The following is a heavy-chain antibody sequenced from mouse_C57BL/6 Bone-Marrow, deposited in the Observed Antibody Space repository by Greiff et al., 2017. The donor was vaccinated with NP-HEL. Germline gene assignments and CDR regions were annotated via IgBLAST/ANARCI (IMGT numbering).Heavy chain of an antibody. CDR1: GYTFTSYW. D-gene: IGHD2-4*01. Sequence: QVQLQQPGAELVMPGASVKLFCKASGYTFTSYWMHWVKQRPGQGLEWIGEIDPSDSYTNYNQKFKGKSTLTVDKSSSTAYMQLSSLTSEDSAVYYCAREGYYDYARFAYWGQGTLVTVSA. J-gene: IGHJ3*01. CDR2: IDPSDSYT. V-gene: IGHV1-69*01. CDR3: AREGYYDYARFAY.